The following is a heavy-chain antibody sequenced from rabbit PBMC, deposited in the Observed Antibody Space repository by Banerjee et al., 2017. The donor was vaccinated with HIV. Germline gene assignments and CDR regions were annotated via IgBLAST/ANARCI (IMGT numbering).Heavy chain of an antibody. Sequence: QQQLEESGGGLVKPGGTLTLTCKASGIDFSSYYYMCWVRQAPGKGLELIACIYTSSGSTWYASWVNGRFTISRSTSLNTVDLRMTSLTAADTATYFCARDLAGVIGWNFNLWGPGTLVTVS. CDR2: IYTSSGST. CDR1: GIDFSSYYY. J-gene: IGHJ4*01. V-gene: IGHV1S43*01. CDR3: ARDLAGVIGWNFNL. D-gene: IGHD4-1*01.